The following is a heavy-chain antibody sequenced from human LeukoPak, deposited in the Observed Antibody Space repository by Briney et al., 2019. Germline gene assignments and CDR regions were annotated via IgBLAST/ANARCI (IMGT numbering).Heavy chain of an antibody. V-gene: IGHV1-2*02. CDR3: ATPPIPDSSGRGGAY. J-gene: IGHJ4*02. Sequence: ASVKVSCKASGGTFSSYAISWVRQAPGQGLEWMGWINPNSGGTNYAQKFQGRVTMTRDTSISTAYMELSRLRSDDTAVYYCATPPIPDSSGRGGAYWGQGTLVTVSS. D-gene: IGHD3-22*01. CDR1: GGTFSSYA. CDR2: INPNSGGT.